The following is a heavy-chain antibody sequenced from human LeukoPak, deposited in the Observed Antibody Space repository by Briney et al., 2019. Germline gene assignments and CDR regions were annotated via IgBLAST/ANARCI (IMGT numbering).Heavy chain of an antibody. Sequence: GESLKISCKGSGYSFTSYWIGWVRQMPGKGLEWMGIIYPGDSETRYSPSFQGQVIISADKSMNTAYLQWSSLKASDTAMHYCARRIIPVAGNFDYWGRGTLVTVSS. J-gene: IGHJ4*02. CDR2: IYPGDSET. V-gene: IGHV5-51*01. CDR1: GYSFTSYW. CDR3: ARRIIPVAGNFDY. D-gene: IGHD6-19*01.